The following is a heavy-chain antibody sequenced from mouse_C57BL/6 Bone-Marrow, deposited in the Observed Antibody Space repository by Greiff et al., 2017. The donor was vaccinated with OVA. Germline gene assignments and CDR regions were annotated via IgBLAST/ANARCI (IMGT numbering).Heavy chain of an antibody. CDR3: ARELLRNWYFDV. CDR2: INPNYGTT. CDR1: GYSFTDYN. Sequence: VHVKQSGPELVKPGASVKISCKASGYSFTDYNMNWVKQSNGKSLEWIGVINPNYGTTSYNQKFKGKATLTVDQSSSTAYMQLNSLTSEDSAVYYCARELLRNWYFDVWGTGTTVTVSS. V-gene: IGHV1-39*01. D-gene: IGHD1-1*01. J-gene: IGHJ1*03.